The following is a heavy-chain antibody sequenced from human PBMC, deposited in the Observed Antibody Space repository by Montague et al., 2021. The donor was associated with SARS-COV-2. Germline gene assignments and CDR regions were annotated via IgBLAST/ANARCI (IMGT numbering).Heavy chain of an antibody. CDR2: IYYSGST. V-gene: IGHV4-59*01. Sequence: SETLSLTCTVSGGSISSFYWSWLRQPPGKGLEWIGYIYYSGSTNYNPSLKSRVTISVDTSKNQFSLKLSPVTAADTAVYYCASQVPDFWSGIDYWGQGTLVTVSS. CDR1: GGSISSFY. J-gene: IGHJ4*02. D-gene: IGHD3-3*01. CDR3: ASQVPDFWSGIDY.